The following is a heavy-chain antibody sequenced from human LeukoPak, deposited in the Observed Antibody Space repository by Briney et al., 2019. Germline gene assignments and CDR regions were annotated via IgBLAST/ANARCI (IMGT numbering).Heavy chain of an antibody. CDR3: ARLGSRVL. J-gene: IGHJ4*02. V-gene: IGHV4-34*01. CDR1: GGSFSGYY. CDR2: INHSGYT. Sequence: SETLSLTCALYGGSFSGYYWSWVRQSPGKGLEWIGQINHSGYTNYKPSLKSRVTMSVDTSKNQFSLKLISMTAADTAVYYCARLGSRVLWGQGTLVTVSS. D-gene: IGHD1-26*01.